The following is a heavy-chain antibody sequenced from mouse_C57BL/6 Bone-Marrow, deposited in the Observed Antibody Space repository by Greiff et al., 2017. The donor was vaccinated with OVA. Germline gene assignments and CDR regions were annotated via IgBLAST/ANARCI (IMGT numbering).Heavy chain of an antibody. CDR2: INPSNGGT. CDR1: GYTFTSYW. V-gene: IGHV1-53*01. D-gene: IGHD2-4*01. J-gene: IGHJ3*01. Sequence: VQLQQSGTELVKPGASVKLSCKASGYTFTSYWMHWVKQRPGQGLEWIGNINPSNGGTNYNEKFKSKATLTVDKSSSTAYMQLSSLTSEDSAVYYCARGGVYDYAWFAYWGQGTLDTVSA. CDR3: ARGGVYDYAWFAY.